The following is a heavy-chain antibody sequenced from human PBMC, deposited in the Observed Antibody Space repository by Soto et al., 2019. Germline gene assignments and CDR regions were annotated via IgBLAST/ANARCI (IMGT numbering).Heavy chain of an antibody. J-gene: IGHJ3*02. CDR1: GFTVSSNY. V-gene: IGHV3-53*01. Sequence: GGSLRLSCAASGFTVSSNYMSWVRQAPGKGLEWVSVIYSGGSTYYADSVKGRFTISRDNSKNTLYLQMNSLRAEDTAVYYCARSGLRYFDWAPGAFDIWGQGTMVTVSS. D-gene: IGHD3-9*01. CDR2: IYSGGST. CDR3: ARSGLRYFDWAPGAFDI.